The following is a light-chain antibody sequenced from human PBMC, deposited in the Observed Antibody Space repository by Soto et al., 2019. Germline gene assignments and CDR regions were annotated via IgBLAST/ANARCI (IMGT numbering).Light chain of an antibody. CDR3: QHYNSYAWT. V-gene: IGKV1-5*03. CDR1: QSISSW. CDR2: KAS. J-gene: IGKJ1*01. Sequence: DIQMTQSPSTLSASVGDRVTITCRASQSISSWLAWYQQKPGKAPKLLIYKASSLETGVPSRFGGSGSGTEFALTVSRLQPDDFAAYYCQHYNSYAWTCGQGTKVEVK.